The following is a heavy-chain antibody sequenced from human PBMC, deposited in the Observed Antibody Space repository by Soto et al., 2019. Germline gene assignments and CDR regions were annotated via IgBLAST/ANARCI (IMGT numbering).Heavy chain of an antibody. D-gene: IGHD3-10*01. CDR2: IYNDGTYS. CDR1: GFIFKMYW. CDR3: TRGPRPISTGTGAY. Sequence: GGSLRLSCAASGFIFKMYWMHWVRQSPGKGLVWISRIYNDGTYSDYADSVRGRFTISRDNVNDTLYLQMNNLRAEDSGLYYCTRGPRPISTGTGAYWGQGTQVTVSA. J-gene: IGHJ4*02. V-gene: IGHV3-74*01.